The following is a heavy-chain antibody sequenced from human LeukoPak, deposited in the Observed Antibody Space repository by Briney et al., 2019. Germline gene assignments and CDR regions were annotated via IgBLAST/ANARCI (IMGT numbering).Heavy chain of an antibody. CDR2: ISSSSRTR. Sequence: GGSLRLSCAASGFTFSSYSMNWVGQAAGKGLEWVSYISSSSRTRYYADSVKGRFTISRDNAKNSLYLKMNSLRAEDTAVYYCARDHPGWWARSMDVWGKGTTVTVSS. J-gene: IGHJ6*03. V-gene: IGHV3-48*04. CDR1: GFTFSSYS. CDR3: ARDHPGWWARSMDV. D-gene: IGHD2-15*01.